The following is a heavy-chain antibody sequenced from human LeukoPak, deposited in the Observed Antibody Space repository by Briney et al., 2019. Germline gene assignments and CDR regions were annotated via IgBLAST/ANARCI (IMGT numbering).Heavy chain of an antibody. D-gene: IGHD5-18*01. Sequence: GASVKVSCKASGYTFTSYDINWVRQATGQGLEWMGWMNPNSGNTGYVQKFQGRVTMTRNTSISTAYMELSSLRSEDTAVYYCAGAMDTAMGDYWGQGTLVTVSS. V-gene: IGHV1-8*01. J-gene: IGHJ4*02. CDR1: GYTFTSYD. CDR3: AGAMDTAMGDY. CDR2: MNPNSGNT.